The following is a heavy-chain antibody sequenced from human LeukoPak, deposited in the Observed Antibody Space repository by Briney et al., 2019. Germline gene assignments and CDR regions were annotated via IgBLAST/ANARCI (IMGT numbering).Heavy chain of an antibody. D-gene: IGHD3-10*01. CDR2: IITSGSTI. J-gene: IGHJ6*03. CDR1: GFTFGTYE. Sequence: PRGSLRLSCAASGFTFGTYEINWVRQAPGKGLEWVSYIITSGSTIYYADSVKGRFTISRDNAKNSLYLQMNSLRAEDTAVYYCARSGVGELLRYYNYYMDVWGKGTTVTISS. V-gene: IGHV3-48*03. CDR3: ARSGVGELLRYYNYYMDV.